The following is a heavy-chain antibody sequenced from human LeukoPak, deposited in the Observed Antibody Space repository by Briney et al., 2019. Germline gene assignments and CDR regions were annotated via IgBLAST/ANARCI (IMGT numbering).Heavy chain of an antibody. CDR2: IKEGGSEK. D-gene: IGHD3-10*01. Sequence: GGSLRLSCAASGFTFSSYWMTWVRQAPGKGLEWVANIKEGGSEKYYVDSVKGRFTISRDNSKNSLYLQMNSLRAEDTAVYYCAREPYYGSGSSSDYWGQGTPVTVSS. J-gene: IGHJ4*02. V-gene: IGHV3-7*01. CDR1: GFTFSSYW. CDR3: AREPYYGSGSSSDY.